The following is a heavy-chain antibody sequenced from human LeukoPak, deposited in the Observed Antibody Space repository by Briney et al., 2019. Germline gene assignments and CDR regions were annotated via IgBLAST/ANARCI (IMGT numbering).Heavy chain of an antibody. CDR2: ISDSGGST. J-gene: IGHJ4*02. CDR1: GFTFSTYW. Sequence: GGSLRLSCAASGFTFSTYWMYWVRQAPGKGLAWVSAISDSGGSTQYADSVKGRFTISRDNSKNTLYLQMNSLRAEDTAVYYCAKGSSNWRDYYYFDYWGQGTLVTVSS. CDR3: AKGSSNWRDYYYFDY. V-gene: IGHV3-23*01. D-gene: IGHD6-13*01.